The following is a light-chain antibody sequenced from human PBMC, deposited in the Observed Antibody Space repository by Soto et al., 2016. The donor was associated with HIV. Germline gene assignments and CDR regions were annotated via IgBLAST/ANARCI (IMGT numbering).Light chain of an antibody. CDR3: QQYNNYPYT. J-gene: IGKJ2*01. V-gene: IGKV1-5*03. CDR1: QSVSVW. Sequence: DIQMTQFPSTLSASIGDRVTITCRASQSVSVWLAWYQQKPGKAPNLLIFKTSTLEIGVPSRFSGSGSGTEFILTISSLQPDDFATYYCQQYNNYPYTFGQGTKLEIK. CDR2: KTS.